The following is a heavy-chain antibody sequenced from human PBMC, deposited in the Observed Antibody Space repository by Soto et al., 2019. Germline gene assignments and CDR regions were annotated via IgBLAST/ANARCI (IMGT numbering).Heavy chain of an antibody. Sequence: QVQLVESGGGVVQPGSSLRLSCAASGFTFSSYGMQWVRQAPGKGLVRVAVISYDGSNKYYADSVKGRFTISRDNSTNTLYLQMNSLRAEDRAVYYCAPLFGAFDYWGQGTLVTVSS. CDR3: APLFGAFDY. CDR2: ISYDGSNK. D-gene: IGHD3-10*02. J-gene: IGHJ4*02. CDR1: GFTFSSYG. V-gene: IGHV3-30*03.